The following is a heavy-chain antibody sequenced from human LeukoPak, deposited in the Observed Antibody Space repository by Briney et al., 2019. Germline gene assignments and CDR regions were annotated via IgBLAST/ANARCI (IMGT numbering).Heavy chain of an antibody. J-gene: IGHJ4*02. CDR3: ARGFRGDNFDY. D-gene: IGHD7-27*01. V-gene: IGHV4-38-2*02. Sequence: SETLSLTCTVSGYSISSGYYWGWIRQPPGKGLEWIGSIYYSGSTYYNPSLKSRVTISVDTSKNKFSLKLSSVTAADTAVYFCARGFRGDNFDYWGQGTLVTVSS. CDR1: GYSISSGYY. CDR2: IYYSGST.